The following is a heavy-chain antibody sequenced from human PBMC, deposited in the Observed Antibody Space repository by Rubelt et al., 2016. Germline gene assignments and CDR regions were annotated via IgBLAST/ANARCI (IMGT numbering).Heavy chain of an antibody. Sequence: QVQLVQSGSELKKPGASVKVSCKASGYTFTSYAMHWVRQAPGQRLEWMGWINAGNGNTKYSQKFQGRVTITRDTSAGTAYMELSSLRSEDTAVYYCARVIWGSGWSNNWFDPWGQGTLVTVSS. D-gene: IGHD6-19*01. V-gene: IGHV1-3*01. CDR1: GYTFTSYA. J-gene: IGHJ5*02. CDR2: INAGNGNT. CDR3: ARVIWGSGWSNNWFDP.